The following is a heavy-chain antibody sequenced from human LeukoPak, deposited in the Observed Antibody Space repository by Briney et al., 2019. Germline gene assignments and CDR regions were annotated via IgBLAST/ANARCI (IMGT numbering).Heavy chain of an antibody. V-gene: IGHV3-74*01. Sequence: PGRSLRLSCAASGFTFSSYGMHWVHQAAGKGLVWVSRISSDGSDTNYADSVKGRFTISRDNAENTLYLQMNSLRAEDTAVYYCARIIVATGNRHFDYWGQGTLVTVSS. CDR3: ARIIVATGNRHFDY. CDR2: ISSDGSDT. CDR1: GFTFSSYG. J-gene: IGHJ4*02. D-gene: IGHD5-12*01.